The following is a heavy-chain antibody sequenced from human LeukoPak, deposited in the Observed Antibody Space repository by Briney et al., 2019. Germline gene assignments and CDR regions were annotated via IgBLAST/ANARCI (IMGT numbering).Heavy chain of an antibody. V-gene: IGHV1-69*05. CDR1: GGTSSSYA. CDR3: ARNRNWFDP. J-gene: IGHJ5*02. Sequence: SVKVSCKASGGTSSSYAITWVRQAPGQGFECMGGIIPMTRTPNYAQKFQGRVTITTDESTHTAYMELRSLRSDDTAVYYCARNRNWFDPWGQGTLVTVSS. CDR2: IIPMTRTP.